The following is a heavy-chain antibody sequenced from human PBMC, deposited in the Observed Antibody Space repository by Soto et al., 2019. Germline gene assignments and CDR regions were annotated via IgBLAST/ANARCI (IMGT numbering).Heavy chain of an antibody. CDR1: GFTFISSA. J-gene: IGHJ4*02. CDR3: AAEVTVAATEKFDY. CDR2: IVVGSGNT. Sequence: SVKVSCKASGFTFISSAVQWVRQARGQRLEWIGWIVVGSGNTNYAQKFQERVTITRDMSTSTAYMELSSLRSEDTAVYYCAAEVTVAATEKFDYWGQGTLVTVSS. V-gene: IGHV1-58*01. D-gene: IGHD6-19*01.